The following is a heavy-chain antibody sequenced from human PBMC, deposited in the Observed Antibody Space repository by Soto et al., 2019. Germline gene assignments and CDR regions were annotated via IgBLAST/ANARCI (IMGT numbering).Heavy chain of an antibody. CDR3: AKIGLGLFDY. CDR2: ISGSGGST. J-gene: IGHJ4*02. D-gene: IGHD6-19*01. V-gene: IGHV3-23*01. CDR1: GFSFYSYA. Sequence: EVQLLESGGGLVQPGGSLRLSCAASGFSFYSYAMSWVRQAPGKGLEWVSVISGSGGSTYYADSVKGRFTISRDNSKNTLYLQMNSLRAEDTAIYYCAKIGLGLFDYWGQGTLVTFSS.